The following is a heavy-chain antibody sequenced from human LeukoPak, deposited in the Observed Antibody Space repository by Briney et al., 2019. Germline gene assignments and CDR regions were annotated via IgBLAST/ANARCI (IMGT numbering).Heavy chain of an antibody. Sequence: PGRSLRLSCAASGFTFSSYAMHWVRQAPGKGLEWVAVISYDGSNKYYADSVKGRFTISRDNPKNTLYLQMNSLRAEDTAVYYCARDHIVGATKRSGYFDYWGQGTLVTVSS. CDR2: ISYDGSNK. J-gene: IGHJ4*02. CDR3: ARDHIVGATKRSGYFDY. V-gene: IGHV3-30-3*01. CDR1: GFTFSSYA. D-gene: IGHD1-26*01.